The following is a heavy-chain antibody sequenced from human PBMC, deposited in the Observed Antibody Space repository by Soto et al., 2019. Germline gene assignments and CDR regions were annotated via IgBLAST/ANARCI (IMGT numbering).Heavy chain of an antibody. Sequence: EVQLLESGGGLIQPGGSLRLSCAASGFPFRLYLMSWVCQAPGKEVEWVALISDNSGYAYYTDSVKGRFTISRDKSKNTLYLQTNSLRAEDTAVYYCTKDQSRNLNHGDYYYFGMHLWGQRTTVTVSS. CDR2: ISDNSGYA. D-gene: IGHD3-10*01. CDR3: TKDQSRNLNHGDYYYFGMHL. V-gene: IGHV3-23*01. CDR1: GFPFRLYL. J-gene: IGHJ6*02.